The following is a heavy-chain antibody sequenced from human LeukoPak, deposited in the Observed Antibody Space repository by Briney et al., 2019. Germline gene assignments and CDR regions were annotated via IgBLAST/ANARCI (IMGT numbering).Heavy chain of an antibody. CDR3: ARHGSGSYRVRAFDI. D-gene: IGHD3-10*01. CDR1: GYTFTSYD. V-gene: IGHV1-8*01. J-gene: IGHJ3*02. Sequence: EASVRVSCKASGYTFTSYDINWVRQATGQGLEWMGWMNPNSGNTGYAQKFQGRVTMTRNTSISTAYMELSSLRSEDTAVYYCARHGSGSYRVRAFDIWGQGTMVTVSS. CDR2: MNPNSGNT.